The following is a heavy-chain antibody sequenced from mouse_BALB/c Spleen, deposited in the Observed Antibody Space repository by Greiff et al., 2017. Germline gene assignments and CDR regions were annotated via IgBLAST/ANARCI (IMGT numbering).Heavy chain of an antibody. CDR3: ARRENYGSSSWFAY. CDR2: IYPGDGDT. D-gene: IGHD1-1*01. CDR1: GYTFTSYW. Sequence: VKLQESGAELARPGASVKLSCKASGYTFTSYWMQWVKQRPGQGLEWIGAIYPGDGDTRYTQKFKGKATLTADKSSSTAYMQLSSLASEDSAVYYCARRENYGSSSWFAYWGQGTLVTVSA. J-gene: IGHJ3*01. V-gene: IGHV1-87*01.